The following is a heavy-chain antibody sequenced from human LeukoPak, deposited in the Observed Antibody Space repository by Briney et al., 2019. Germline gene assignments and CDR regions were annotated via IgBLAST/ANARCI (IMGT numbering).Heavy chain of an antibody. CDR1: GVSISSYY. J-gene: IGHJ4*02. CDR2: IYYSGST. V-gene: IGHV4-59*01. Sequence: SETLSLTCTVSGVSISSYYWSWIRQPPGKGLEWIGSIYYSGSTNYSPPLKSRVTISVDTSKNQFSLKLSSVTAADTAVYYCARATSSSWFDYWGQGALVTVSS. CDR3: ARATSSSWFDY. D-gene: IGHD6-13*01.